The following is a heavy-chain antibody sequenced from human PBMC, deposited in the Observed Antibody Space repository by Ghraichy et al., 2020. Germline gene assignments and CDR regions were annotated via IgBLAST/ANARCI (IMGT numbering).Heavy chain of an antibody. CDR1: KFTFSSYS. D-gene: IGHD4-23*01. CDR2: ISSSSTTI. J-gene: IGHJ2*01. CDR3: AKDYGGSLYFYFDL. Sequence: GESLNISCEASKFTFSSYSMNWVRQAPGKGLEWVSYISSSSTTIFYADSVKGRFTISRDNAKNSLYLQMNSLRDEDTAVYYCAKDYGGSLYFYFDLWGRGTLVTVSS. V-gene: IGHV3-48*02.